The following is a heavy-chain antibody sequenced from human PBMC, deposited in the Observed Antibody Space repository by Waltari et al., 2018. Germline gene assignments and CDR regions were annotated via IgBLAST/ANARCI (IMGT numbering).Heavy chain of an antibody. Sequence: QVQLLESGGGVVQPGGSLRLSCAAPAFTFRNSIITGVRQAPGKALGGGAANTYDGFSEYYAVTVKGRFAIDRDDSQNTVYLQANSLTTEDTAVYYCGRDGGTCGKSGYVDTRSQGTLVTVSS. CDR2: NTYDGFSE. CDR3: GRDGGTCGKSGYVDT. J-gene: IGHJ5*02. V-gene: IGHV3-30*01. CDR1: AFTFRNSI. D-gene: IGHD5-12*01.